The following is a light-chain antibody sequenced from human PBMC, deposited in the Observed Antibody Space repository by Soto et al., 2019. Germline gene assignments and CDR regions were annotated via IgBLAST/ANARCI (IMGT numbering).Light chain of an antibody. V-gene: IGKV1-5*03. Sequence: DIQMTQSPSTLAASVGDRVTITCLASQSIRNWLAWYQQRPGKAPKLLIYKASSLEGGVPSRFSGSGSGTEVTLTISCLQPDDFSTYYCQQYDTFSRTFGRGTKVEIK. CDR3: QQYDTFSRT. CDR1: QSIRNW. CDR2: KAS. J-gene: IGKJ1*01.